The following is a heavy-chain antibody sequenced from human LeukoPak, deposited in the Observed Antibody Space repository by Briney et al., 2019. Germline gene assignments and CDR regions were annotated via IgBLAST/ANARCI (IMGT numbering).Heavy chain of an antibody. Sequence: SETLSLTCTVSGGSISSYYWSWIRQPPGKGLEWIGYIYYSGSTNYNPSLKSRVTISVDTSKNQFSLKLSSVTAADTAVYYCARAGLSGSYYWSPGYFDCWGQGTLVTVSS. CDR3: ARAGLSGSYYWSPGYFDC. D-gene: IGHD1-26*01. V-gene: IGHV4-59*01. CDR1: GGSISSYY. J-gene: IGHJ4*02. CDR2: IYYSGST.